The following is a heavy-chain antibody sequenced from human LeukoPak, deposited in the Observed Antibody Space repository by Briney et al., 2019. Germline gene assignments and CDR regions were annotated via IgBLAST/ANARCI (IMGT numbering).Heavy chain of an antibody. CDR1: GGSFSGHY. J-gene: IGHJ5*02. CDR2: IRPSGST. D-gene: IGHD1-14*01. CDR3: ARGEDRAKVHA. V-gene: IGHV4-34*01. Sequence: SETLSLTCTVSGGSFSGHYLTWIRQPPGKGLEWIGEIRPSGSTWYKSSLGSRVTISVDMSKNQFSLKLTSVTAADTAVYFCARGEDRAKVHAWGQGTLVTVSP.